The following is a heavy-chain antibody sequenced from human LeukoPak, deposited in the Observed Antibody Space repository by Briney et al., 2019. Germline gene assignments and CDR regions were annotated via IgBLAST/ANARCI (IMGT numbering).Heavy chain of an antibody. D-gene: IGHD5-24*01. Sequence: TSETLSLTCTVSGGSISNYYWSWIRQPPGKELEWIGNIYYSGSTNYNPSLKSRVTISVDTSKNQFSLKLSSVTAADTAVYYCARGANGYYFDYWGQGTLVTVSS. J-gene: IGHJ4*02. CDR1: GGSISNYY. CDR3: ARGANGYYFDY. CDR2: IYYSGST. V-gene: IGHV4-59*01.